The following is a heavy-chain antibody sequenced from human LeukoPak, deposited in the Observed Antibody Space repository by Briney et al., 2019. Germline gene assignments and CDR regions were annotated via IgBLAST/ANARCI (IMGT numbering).Heavy chain of an antibody. CDR2: INHSGST. V-gene: IGHV4-34*01. CDR3: ARHDCSSTSCYIPWSWFDP. Sequence: PSETLSLTCAVYGGSFSGYYWSWIRQPPGKGLEWIGEINHSGSTNYNPSLKSRVTISVDTSKNQFSLKLSSVTAADTAVYYCARHDCSSTSCYIPWSWFDPWGQGTLVTVSS. CDR1: GGSFSGYY. J-gene: IGHJ5*02. D-gene: IGHD2-2*02.